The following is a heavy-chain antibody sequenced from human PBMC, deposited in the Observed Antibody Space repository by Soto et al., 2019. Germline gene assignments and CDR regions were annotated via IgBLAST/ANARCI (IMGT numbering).Heavy chain of an antibody. CDR3: VTTWHYYYGMDV. D-gene: IGHD3-16*01. J-gene: IGHJ6*02. V-gene: IGHV4-39*01. CDR2: IYYSGST. Sequence: PSETLSLTCTVSGGSISSSSYFWGWIRQPPGKGLEWIGSIYYSGSTYYNPSLKSRVTISIDTSKNQFSLKLSSVTAADTAVYYCVTTWHYYYGMDVWGQGTTVTGSS. CDR1: GGSISSSSYF.